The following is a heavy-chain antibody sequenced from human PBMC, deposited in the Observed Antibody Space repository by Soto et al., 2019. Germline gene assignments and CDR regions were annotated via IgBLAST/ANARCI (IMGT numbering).Heavy chain of an antibody. CDR2: ISYDGSNK. CDR1: GFTFSSYA. Sequence: QVQLVESGGGVVQPGRSLRLSCAASGFTFSSYAMHWVRQAPGKGLEWVAVISYDGSNKYYADSVKGRFTISRDSSKNTLYLQMNSLRAEDTALYYCARDRLRYNWNDCPYYYYGMDVWGQGTTVTVSS. V-gene: IGHV3-30-3*01. D-gene: IGHD1-1*01. CDR3: ARDRLRYNWNDCPYYYYGMDV. J-gene: IGHJ6*02.